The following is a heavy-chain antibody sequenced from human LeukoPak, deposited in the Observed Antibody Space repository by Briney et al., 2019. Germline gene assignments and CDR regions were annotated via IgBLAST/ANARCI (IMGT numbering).Heavy chain of an antibody. Sequence: PSETLSLTCTVSGGSISSYYWSWIRQPPGKGLEWIGYIYYSGSTNYNPSLKSRVTISVDTSKNQFSLKLSSVTAADTAVYYCARVPARGSGWYFDYWGQGTLVTVSS. CDR2: IYYSGST. D-gene: IGHD6-19*01. J-gene: IGHJ4*02. CDR1: GGSISSYY. V-gene: IGHV4-59*01. CDR3: ARVPARGSGWYFDY.